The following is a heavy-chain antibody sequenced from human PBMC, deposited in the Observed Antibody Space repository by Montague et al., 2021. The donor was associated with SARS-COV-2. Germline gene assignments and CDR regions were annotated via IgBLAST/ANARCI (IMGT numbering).Heavy chain of an antibody. CDR2: VNHSGVT. J-gene: IGHJ6*03. CDR1: GGSLSGSY. D-gene: IGHD3-10*01. CDR3: ARALFSRRGVYITTYYYSYYMDA. V-gene: IGHV4-34*01. Sequence: SETLSLTCAVYGGSLSGSYWSWIRQSPGKGLELIGEVNHSGVTNYNPSLKSRVAISVDTSKNQFSLKLNPVTAADTAVYYCARALFSRRGVYITTYYYSYYMDAWGTGTPVTVSS.